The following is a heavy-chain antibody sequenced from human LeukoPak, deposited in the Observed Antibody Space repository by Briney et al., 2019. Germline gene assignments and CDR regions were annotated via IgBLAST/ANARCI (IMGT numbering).Heavy chain of an antibody. CDR2: TYYRSTWYN. V-gene: IGHV6-1*01. CDR3: ARRLTQYDCFDP. Sequence: SQTLSLTCAISGDSVSSNSVTWNWIRQSPTRGLEWLGRTYYRSTWYNDYAVSVRGRITVNPDTSKNQFSLHLNSVTPEDTAVYYCARRLTQYDCFDPWGQGILVTVSS. D-gene: IGHD2-2*01. J-gene: IGHJ5*02. CDR1: GDSVSSNSVT.